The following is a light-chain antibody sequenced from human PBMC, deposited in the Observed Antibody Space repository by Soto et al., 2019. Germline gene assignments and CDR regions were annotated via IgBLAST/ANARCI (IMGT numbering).Light chain of an antibody. CDR3: QSYDSSLSGVV. CDR1: SSSIGAGFD. Sequence: QAVVTQPPSVSGAPGQRVTISCTGSSSSIGAGFDVQWYQQLPGTAPKLLIYGNNNRPSGVPDRFSGSKSGSSASLAITGLQAEDEADYYCQSYDSSLSGVVFGGGTKLTVL. CDR2: GNN. J-gene: IGLJ3*02. V-gene: IGLV1-40*01.